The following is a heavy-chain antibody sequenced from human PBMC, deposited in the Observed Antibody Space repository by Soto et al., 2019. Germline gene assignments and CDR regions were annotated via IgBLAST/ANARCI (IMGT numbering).Heavy chain of an antibody. CDR2: IRPSGGRT. J-gene: IGHJ4*02. CDR3: AREPNESYYFDY. CDR1: GYTFTNYY. Sequence: QVHLVQSGAEVKKPGASVKVSCKASGYTFTNYYIHWGRQAPGQGLGWLGIIRPSGGRTEYAQRFQGRVTMTRDTSTSTVYMELTSLTSEDTAVYYCAREPNESYYFDYWGQGTLVTVSS. D-gene: IGHD5-18*01. V-gene: IGHV1-46*01.